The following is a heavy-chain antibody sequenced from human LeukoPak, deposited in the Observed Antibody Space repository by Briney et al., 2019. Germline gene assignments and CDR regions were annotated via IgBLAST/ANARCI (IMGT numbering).Heavy chain of an antibody. CDR3: ARLVGGFGESQNYYYYMDV. Sequence: GASVKVSCKASGYTFTGYYMHWVRQAPGQGLEWMGWISAYNGNTNYAQKLQGRVTMTTDTSTSTAYMELRSLRSDDTAVYYCARLVGGFGESQNYYYYMDVWGKGTTVTVSS. V-gene: IGHV1-18*04. J-gene: IGHJ6*03. D-gene: IGHD3-10*01. CDR2: ISAYNGNT. CDR1: GYTFTGYY.